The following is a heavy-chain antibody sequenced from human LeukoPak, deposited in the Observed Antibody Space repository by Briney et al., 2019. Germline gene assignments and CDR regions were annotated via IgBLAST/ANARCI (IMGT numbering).Heavy chain of an antibody. CDR3: ARQIFGTTSWPLDY. CDR1: GYSFSSSW. J-gene: IGHJ4*02. Sequence: GESLKISCKGSGYSFSSSWIGWVRQMPGKGLEWMGIIYPGDSDTRYSPSFQGQVTISADKSISTAYLHWSSLKASDTAMYYCARQIFGTTSWPLDYWGQGTLVTVSS. V-gene: IGHV5-51*01. CDR2: IYPGDSDT. D-gene: IGHD2-2*01.